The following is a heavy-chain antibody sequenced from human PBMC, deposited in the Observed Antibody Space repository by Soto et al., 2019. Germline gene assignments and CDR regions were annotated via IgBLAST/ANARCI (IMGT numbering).Heavy chain of an antibody. V-gene: IGHV4-34*01. Sequence: PSETLSLTCAVYGGSFSGYYWSWIRQPPGKGLEWIGEINHSGSTNYNPSLKSRVTISVDTSKNQFSLKLSSVTAADTAVYYCARGSRIAAADKPYYFDDWGQGTLVTVSS. CDR1: GGSFSGYY. J-gene: IGHJ4*02. CDR3: ARGSRIAAADKPYYFDD. D-gene: IGHD6-13*01. CDR2: INHSGST.